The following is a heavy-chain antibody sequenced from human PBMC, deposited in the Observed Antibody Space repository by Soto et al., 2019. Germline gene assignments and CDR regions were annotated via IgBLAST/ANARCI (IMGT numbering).Heavy chain of an antibody. CDR2: INPNSGGT. Sequence: QVQLVQSGAEVKKPGASVKVSCKASGYTFTGYYMHWVRQAPGQGLEWMGWINPNSGGTNYAQKFQGGVTMTRDTSISTAYMEMSRLRSDDTAVYYCARSRGTDYDFWSGYPKSNYYYGMDVWGQGTTVTVSS. V-gene: IGHV1-2*02. CDR3: ARSRGTDYDFWSGYPKSNYYYGMDV. CDR1: GYTFTGYY. J-gene: IGHJ6*02. D-gene: IGHD3-3*01.